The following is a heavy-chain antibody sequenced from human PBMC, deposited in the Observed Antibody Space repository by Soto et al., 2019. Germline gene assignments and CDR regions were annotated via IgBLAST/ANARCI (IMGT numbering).Heavy chain of an antibody. D-gene: IGHD2-2*02. V-gene: IGHV3-30*03. CDR2: ISSDGTNK. Sequence: QVQLVESGGGVVQPGRSLRLSCAASGFTFRDYGMHWVRQAPGKGLEWVALISSDGTNKYYADSVKGRFTISRDNSKNTLYLQLSSLRTEDTAVYYCARDSLRGVIPAAISVHWGQGTLVTVSS. CDR3: ARDSLRGVIPAAISVH. J-gene: IGHJ4*02. CDR1: GFTFRDYG.